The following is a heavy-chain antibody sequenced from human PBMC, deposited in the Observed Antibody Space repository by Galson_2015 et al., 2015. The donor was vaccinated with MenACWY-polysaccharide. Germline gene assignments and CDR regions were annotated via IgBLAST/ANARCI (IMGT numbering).Heavy chain of an antibody. Sequence: ETLSLTCTVSGGSISSYYWNWIRQPPGKGLEWVGYINYSGSTNHNPSLKSRVTMSVDTSKNQFPLNLTSVADADTAVYYCARAIAVAGQRRDFDLWGRGTLVTVSS. V-gene: IGHV4-59*01. D-gene: IGHD6-19*01. CDR3: ARAIAVAGQRRDFDL. CDR1: GGSISSYY. J-gene: IGHJ2*01. CDR2: INYSGST.